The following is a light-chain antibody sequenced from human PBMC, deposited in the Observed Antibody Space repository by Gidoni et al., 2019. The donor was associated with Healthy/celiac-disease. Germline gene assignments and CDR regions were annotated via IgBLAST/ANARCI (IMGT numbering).Light chain of an antibody. CDR3: QSADSSGTPVV. Sequence: SYELTQPPSVSVFPGQTARITCSGDALPKQYAYWYQQKPGQAPVLVIYKDSERPSGIPERFSGSSSGTTVTLTISGVQAEDEADYYCQSADSSGTPVVFGGGTKLTVL. CDR1: ALPKQY. J-gene: IGLJ2*01. CDR2: KDS. V-gene: IGLV3-25*03.